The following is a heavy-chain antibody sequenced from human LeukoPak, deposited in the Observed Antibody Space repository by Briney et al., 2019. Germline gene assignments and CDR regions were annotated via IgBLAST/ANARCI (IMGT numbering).Heavy chain of an antibody. Sequence: GRSLRLSCAAPGFTFSSYGMHWVRQAPGKGLEWVAVIWYDGSNKYYADSVKGRFTVSRDNSKNTVYLQMNSLRAEDTAVYYCARDPGDYVGNDAFDIWGQGTMVTVSS. CDR1: GFTFSSYG. V-gene: IGHV3-33*01. D-gene: IGHD4-17*01. J-gene: IGHJ3*02. CDR3: ARDPGDYVGNDAFDI. CDR2: IWYDGSNK.